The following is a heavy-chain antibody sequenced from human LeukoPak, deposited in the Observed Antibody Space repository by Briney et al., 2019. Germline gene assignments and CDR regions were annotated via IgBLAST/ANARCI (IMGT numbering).Heavy chain of an antibody. CDR2: ISDDGNKK. V-gene: IGHV3-30*18. Sequence: PGGSLRLSCGASGXTFTIYGMHWVRQAPGKGLEWVAVISDDGNKKYYAYSVKGRFTISRDNSKNTVYLQMNSLRAEDTAMYYCAKDSRNYYFDYWGQGTLVIVSS. J-gene: IGHJ4*02. CDR1: GXTFTIYG. CDR3: AKDSRNYYFDY.